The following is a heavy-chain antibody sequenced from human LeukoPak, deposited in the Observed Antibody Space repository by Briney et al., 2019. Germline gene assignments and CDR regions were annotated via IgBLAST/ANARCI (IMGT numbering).Heavy chain of an antibody. D-gene: IGHD3-22*01. V-gene: IGHV3-30*02. CDR3: AKAHTYYYDSSGYYILV. J-gene: IGHJ4*02. CDR1: GFTVSSNY. Sequence: VGSLRLSCAASGFTVSSNYMSWVRQAPGKGLEWVAFIRYDGSDKYYADSVKGRFTISRENSKNTLYLQMNSLRVEDTAVYYCAKAHTYYYDSSGYYILVWGQGTLVTVSS. CDR2: IRYDGSDK.